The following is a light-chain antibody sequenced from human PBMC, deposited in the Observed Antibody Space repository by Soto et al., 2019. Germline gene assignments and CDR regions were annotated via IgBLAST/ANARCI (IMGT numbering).Light chain of an antibody. CDR3: QSYETSMRAYV. CDR2: GNT. CDR1: TSNIGAAYH. V-gene: IGLV1-40*01. Sequence: QSVLTQPPSVSGAPGQSVTIFCSGGTSNIGAAYHVDWYRQLPGTSPRLLIYGNTNRPSGVPGRVSGYKSGTFASLAITALQAEAEGNYYCQSYETSMRAYVFGNGTKVTVL. J-gene: IGLJ1*01.